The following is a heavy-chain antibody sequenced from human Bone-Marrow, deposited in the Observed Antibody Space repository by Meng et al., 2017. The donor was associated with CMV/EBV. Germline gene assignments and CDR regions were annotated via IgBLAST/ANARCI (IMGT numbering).Heavy chain of an antibody. J-gene: IGHJ4*02. CDR1: GFNFSSYG. CDR2: ISNDGSNK. Sequence: QVQLVESGGGVVQPWRSLRLSCAASGFNFSSYGMHWVRQAPGKGLELVAVISNDGSNKYYTDSVKGRFTISRDNSKNTLYQQINRLRAEDTAVYDCAKVGATTLIDYWGQGTLVTVSS. CDR3: AKVGATTLIDY. D-gene: IGHD5-24*01. V-gene: IGHV3-30*18.